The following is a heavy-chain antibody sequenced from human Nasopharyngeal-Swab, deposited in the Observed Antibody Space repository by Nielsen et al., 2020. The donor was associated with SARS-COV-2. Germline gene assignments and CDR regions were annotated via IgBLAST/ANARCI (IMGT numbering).Heavy chain of an antibody. CDR2: IYYSGST. D-gene: IGHD5-18*01. V-gene: IGHV4-59*01. CDR3: ARDSGPGYSYGSFDY. Sequence: GSLRLSCAVYGGSFSGYHWSWIRQPPGKGLEWIGYIYYSGSTNYNPSLKSRVTISVDTSKNQFSLKLSSVTAADTAVYYCARDSGPGYSYGSFDYWGQGTLVTVSS. CDR1: GGSFSGYH. J-gene: IGHJ4*02.